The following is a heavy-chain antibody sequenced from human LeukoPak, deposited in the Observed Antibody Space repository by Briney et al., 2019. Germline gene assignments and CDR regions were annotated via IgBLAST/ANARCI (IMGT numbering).Heavy chain of an antibody. CDR2: ISGSGGST. J-gene: IGHJ3*02. V-gene: IGHV3-23*01. CDR3: AKVGRGSYGGDAFDI. Sequence: GRSLRLSCAAFGFTVSSNYMGWVRQAPGKGLEWVSAISGSGGSTYYADSVKGRFTISRDNSKNTLYLQMNSLRAEDTAVYYCAKVGRGSYGGDAFDIWGQGTMVTVSS. D-gene: IGHD3-16*01. CDR1: GFTVSSNY.